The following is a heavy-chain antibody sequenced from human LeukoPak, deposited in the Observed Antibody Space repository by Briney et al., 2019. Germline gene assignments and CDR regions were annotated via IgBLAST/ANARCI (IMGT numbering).Heavy chain of an antibody. D-gene: IGHD6-13*01. J-gene: IGHJ6*02. CDR3: ARDGPPQRIAAADPRYYYYYGMDV. Sequence: PGGSLRLSCAASGFTFTSYALSWVRQAPGKGLEWVSVIYSGGSTYYADSVKGRFTISRDNSKNTLYLQMNSLRAEDTAVYYCARDGPPQRIAAADPRYYYYYGMDVWGQGTTVTVSS. V-gene: IGHV3-66*01. CDR1: GFTFTSYA. CDR2: IYSGGST.